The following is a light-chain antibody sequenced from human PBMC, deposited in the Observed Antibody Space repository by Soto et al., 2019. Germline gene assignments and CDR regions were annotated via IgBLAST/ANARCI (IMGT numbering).Light chain of an antibody. V-gene: IGKV1-39*01. Sequence: DIQMTQSPSSLSASVGDTVSITCRASQYINTYLNWYQQKPEKAPKLLIHAASSLQSGVPSRFSGSGSGTDFTLTITNLQPEDFASYYCQQSYSVPLTLGQGTRLEIK. CDR2: AAS. J-gene: IGKJ5*01. CDR1: QYINTY. CDR3: QQSYSVPLT.